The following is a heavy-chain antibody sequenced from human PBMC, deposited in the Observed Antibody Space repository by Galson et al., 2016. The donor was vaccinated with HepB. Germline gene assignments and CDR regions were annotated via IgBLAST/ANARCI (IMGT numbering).Heavy chain of an antibody. CDR3: ARDFLFAHDL. Sequence: SLRLSCAASGFTFSSYGMHWVRQAPGKGLEWVAAISSDGSEKFYSDSVKGRFTISRDNSKNTLYVQMNSLRAEDTALYYCARDFLFAHDLWGPGTLVTVSS. CDR2: ISSDGSEK. J-gene: IGHJ5*02. CDR1: GFTFSSYG. D-gene: IGHD3-3*01. V-gene: IGHV3-30*03.